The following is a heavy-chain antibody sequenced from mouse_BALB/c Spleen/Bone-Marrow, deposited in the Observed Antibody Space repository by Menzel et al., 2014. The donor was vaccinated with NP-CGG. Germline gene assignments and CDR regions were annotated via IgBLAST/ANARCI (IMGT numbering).Heavy chain of an antibody. CDR3: AGDGAY. V-gene: IGHV14-3*02. Sequence: VRLKRSGAELVKPGASVKLSCTASGFNIKDTYMHWVKQRPEQGLEWIGRIDPANGNTKYDPKFQGKATITADTSSNTAYLQLSSLTSEDTAVYYCAGDGAYWGQGTLVTVSA. J-gene: IGHJ3*01. D-gene: IGHD3-3*01. CDR1: GFNIKDTY. CDR2: IDPANGNT.